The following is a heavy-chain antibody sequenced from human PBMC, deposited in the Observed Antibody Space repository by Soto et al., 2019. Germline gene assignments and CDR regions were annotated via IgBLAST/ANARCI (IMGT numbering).Heavy chain of an antibody. CDR1: GGSFSGYY. V-gene: IGHV4-34*01. CDR3: ARGRRGGGSWYALDY. Sequence: QVQLQQWGAGLLKPSETLSLTCAVYGGSFSGYYWSWIRQPPGKGLEWIGEIKHSGSTNYNPSLKSRVTISVDPSKNQFSLKLSSVTAADTAVYYCARGRRGGGSWYALDYWGQGTLVTVSS. CDR2: IKHSGST. D-gene: IGHD6-13*01. J-gene: IGHJ4*02.